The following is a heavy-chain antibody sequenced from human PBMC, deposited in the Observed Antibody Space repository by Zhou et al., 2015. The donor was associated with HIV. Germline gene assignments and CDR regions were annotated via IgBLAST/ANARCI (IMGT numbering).Heavy chain of an antibody. CDR1: GYTFTSYD. D-gene: IGHD3-22*01. J-gene: IGHJ6*02. Sequence: QVQLVQSGAEVKKPGASVKVSCKASGYTFTSYDINWVRQATGQGLEWMGGIIPIFGTTNYAQKFQGRVTITADKSTSTAYMELSSLRSEDTAVYYCAHLNYYDSSGYPLYYYGMDVWGQGTTVTVS. V-gene: IGHV1-69*06. CDR2: IIPIFGTT. CDR3: AHLNYYDSSGYPLYYYGMDV.